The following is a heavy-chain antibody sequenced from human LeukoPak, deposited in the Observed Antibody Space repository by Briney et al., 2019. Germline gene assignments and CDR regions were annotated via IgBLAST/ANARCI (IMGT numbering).Heavy chain of an antibody. J-gene: IGHJ3*02. CDR3: ARDTPENHAFDI. Sequence: SETLSPTCTISGGSISSSYWSWIRQPPGKGLEWIGYIYYSGTTNYNPSLKSRVTISIDTSKNQFSLKLSSVTAADTAVYYCARDTPENHAFDIWGQGTMVTVSS. CDR1: GGSISSSY. CDR2: IYYSGTT. V-gene: IGHV4-59*01.